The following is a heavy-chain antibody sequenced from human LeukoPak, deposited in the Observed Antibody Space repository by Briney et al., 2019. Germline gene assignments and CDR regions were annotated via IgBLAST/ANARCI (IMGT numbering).Heavy chain of an antibody. D-gene: IGHD6-13*01. CDR2: ISGKGGNT. J-gene: IGHJ4*02. V-gene: IGHV3-23*01. CDR1: GFTFSSYA. CDR3: ASSPVYSSTWYNY. Sequence: GGSLRLSCAASGFTFSSYAMSWVRQAPGKGLEWVSVISGKGGNTDYADSVKGRFTISRDNSKNTPYLQMNSLRAEDTAVYYCASSPVYSSTWYNYWGQGTLVTVSS.